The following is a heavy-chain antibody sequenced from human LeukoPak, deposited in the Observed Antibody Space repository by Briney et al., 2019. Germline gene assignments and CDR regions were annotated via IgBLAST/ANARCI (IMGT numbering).Heavy chain of an antibody. CDR3: AKRLGYCSGGSYYEGSGFDY. CDR2: IWYDGSNR. D-gene: IGHD2-15*01. Sequence: GGSLRLSCAASGFTFSSYGMHWVRQAPGKGLEWVALIWYDGSNRYYTDSVKGRFTISRDNSKNTLYLQMNSLRAEDTAVYYCAKRLGYCSGGSYYEGSGFDYWGQATLVSVCS. V-gene: IGHV3-33*06. J-gene: IGHJ4*02. CDR1: GFTFSSYG.